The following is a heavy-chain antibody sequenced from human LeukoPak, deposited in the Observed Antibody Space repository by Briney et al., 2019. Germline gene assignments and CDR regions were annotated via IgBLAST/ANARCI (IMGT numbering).Heavy chain of an antibody. Sequence: GGSLRLSCAASGFTFSSYSMNWVRQAPGKGLEWVSSISSSSSYIYYADSVKGRFTISRDNAKNSLYLQMNSLRAEDTAVYYCARGFPNWYYYDSSGYYETGDYWGQGTLVTVSS. V-gene: IGHV3-21*01. CDR3: ARGFPNWYYYDSSGYYETGDY. CDR1: GFTFSSYS. CDR2: ISSSSSYI. J-gene: IGHJ4*02. D-gene: IGHD3-22*01.